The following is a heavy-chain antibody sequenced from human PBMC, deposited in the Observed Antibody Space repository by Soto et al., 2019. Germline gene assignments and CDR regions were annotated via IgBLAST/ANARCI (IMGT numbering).Heavy chain of an antibody. V-gene: IGHV5-51*01. CDR2: IYPGDSDT. J-gene: IGHJ1*01. CDR3: ARQGRFFIGDTCKAQQYFEL. D-gene: IGHD2-15*01. Sequence: PGESLKISCKGSGYSFTSYWIGWVRQMPGKGLEWMGIIYPGDSDTRYSPSFQGQVTLSVDKSINTAYLQWGSLKASDTAMYYCARQGRFFIGDTCKAQQYFELSAQRTLDTVSS. CDR1: GYSFTSYW.